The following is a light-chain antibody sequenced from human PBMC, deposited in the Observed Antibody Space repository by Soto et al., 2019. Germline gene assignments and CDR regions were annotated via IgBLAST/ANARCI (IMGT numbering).Light chain of an antibody. CDR1: QSVSSSY. Sequence: ILSTQSPGTLSLSPGERATLSCRASQSVSSSYLSWYQLKPGQAPRLLIYGASSRATGIPDRFSGSGSGTDFTLTVSRLEPEDFAVYYCQQYGYSFRAFGQGTKVEL. CDR2: GAS. J-gene: IGKJ1*01. CDR3: QQYGYSFRA. V-gene: IGKV3-20*01.